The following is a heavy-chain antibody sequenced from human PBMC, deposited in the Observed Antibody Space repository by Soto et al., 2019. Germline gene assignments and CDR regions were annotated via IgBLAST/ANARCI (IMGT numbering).Heavy chain of an antibody. CDR2: ISGSGGST. CDR1: GFTFSSYA. J-gene: IGHJ6*02. D-gene: IGHD6-19*01. V-gene: IGHV3-23*01. Sequence: GGSLRLSCAASGFTFSSYAMSWVRQAPGKGLEWVSAISGSGGSTYYADSVKGRFTISRDNSKNTLYLQMNSLRAEDTAVYYCAKDRGDSSGWPYYYYYYGMDVWGQGTTVTVS. CDR3: AKDRGDSSGWPYYYYYYGMDV.